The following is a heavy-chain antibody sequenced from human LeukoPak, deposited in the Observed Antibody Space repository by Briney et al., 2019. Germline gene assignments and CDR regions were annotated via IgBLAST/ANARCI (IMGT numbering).Heavy chain of an antibody. J-gene: IGHJ6*02. V-gene: IGHV4-34*01. CDR2: INHSGST. D-gene: IGHD1-1*01. CDR1: GGSFSGYY. Sequence: SETLSLTCAVYGGSFSGYYWSWIRQSPGKGLEWIGEINHSGSTNYNPSLKSRVTISVDTSKNQFSLKLTSVTAADTAVYYCARPLGQGNEYGMDVWGQGTTVTASS. CDR3: ARPLGQGNEYGMDV.